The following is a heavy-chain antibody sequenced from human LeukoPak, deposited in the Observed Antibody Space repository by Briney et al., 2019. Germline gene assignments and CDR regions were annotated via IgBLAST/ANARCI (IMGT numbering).Heavy chain of an antibody. CDR3: ARDLLDYGDYEGY. J-gene: IGHJ4*02. V-gene: IGHV4-38-2*02. CDR2: IYHSGST. Sequence: SETLSLTCTVSGGSISSGYYWGWIRQPPGKGLEWIGSIYHSGSTYYNPSLKSRVTISVDTSKNQFSLKLSSVTAADTAVYYCARDLLDYGDYEGYWGQGTLVTVSS. CDR1: GGSISSGYY. D-gene: IGHD4-17*01.